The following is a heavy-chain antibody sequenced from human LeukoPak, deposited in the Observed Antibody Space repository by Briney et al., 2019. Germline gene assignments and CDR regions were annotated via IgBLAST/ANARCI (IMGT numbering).Heavy chain of an antibody. V-gene: IGHV1-2*02. D-gene: IGHD3-3*01. CDR1: GYNFSGYY. CDR3: AREIWSGYLGVGY. CDR2: INPNSGGT. J-gene: IGHJ4*02. Sequence: GASVKVSCKASGYNFSGYYMHWVRQAPGQGLAWMGWINPNSGGTNYAQKFQGRVTMTRDTSISTAYMELSRLRSDDTAVYYCAREIWSGYLGVGYWGQGTLVTVSS.